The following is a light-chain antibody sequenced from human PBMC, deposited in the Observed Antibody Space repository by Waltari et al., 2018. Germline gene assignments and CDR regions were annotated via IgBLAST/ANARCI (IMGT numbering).Light chain of an antibody. CDR2: WAS. CDR1: QSILYSPNNKNY. V-gene: IGKV4-1*01. Sequence: DIVMTQFPDSLAVSLGERATIDCKSSQSILYSPNNKNYLAWYQRKPGQPPKLLIYWASTRESGVPDRFSGSGSGTDFTLTISSLQAEDVAVYYCQQYYSTPPSFGGGTKVEIK. CDR3: QQYYSTPPS. J-gene: IGKJ4*01.